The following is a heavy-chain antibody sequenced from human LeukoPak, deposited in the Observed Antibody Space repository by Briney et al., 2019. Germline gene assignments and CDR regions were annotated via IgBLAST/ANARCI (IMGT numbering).Heavy chain of an antibody. Sequence: ASVKVSCKTSGYTFTGYYMHWVRQAPGQGLEWMGIINPSGGSTSYAQKFQGRVTMTRDTSTSTVYMELSSLRSEDTAVYYCARDFDSSGYLTEYYLDYWGQGTLVTVSS. J-gene: IGHJ4*02. CDR3: ARDFDSSGYLTEYYLDY. CDR2: INPSGGST. D-gene: IGHD3-22*01. CDR1: GYTFTGYY. V-gene: IGHV1-46*01.